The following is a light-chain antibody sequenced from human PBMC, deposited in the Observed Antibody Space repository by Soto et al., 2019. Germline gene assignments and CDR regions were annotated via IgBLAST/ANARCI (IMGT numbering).Light chain of an antibody. J-gene: IGLJ1*01. CDR1: SSDVGGYNY. CDR2: DVS. CDR3: CSYAGSPTDV. V-gene: IGLV2-11*01. Sequence: QSVLTQPGSVSGSPGPSVTISCTGTSSDVGGYNYVSWYQQHPGKAPKVMIYDVSERPSGVPDRFSGSKSVNTASLTISGLQAEDEADYSGCSYAGSPTDVLGTGTKVTVL.